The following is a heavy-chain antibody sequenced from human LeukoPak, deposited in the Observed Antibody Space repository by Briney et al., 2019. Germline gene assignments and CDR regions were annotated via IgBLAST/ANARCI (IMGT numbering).Heavy chain of an antibody. V-gene: IGHV4-34*01. Sequence: SETLSLTCAVYGGSFSGYSWSWVRQPPGKGLEWIGEVNRVGNTIYNPSLKSRVTISIDTSTTQFSLTLTSVTVADTAIYFCARERVVSNFNWFDPWGQGTLVTVSS. J-gene: IGHJ5*02. CDR1: GGSFSGYS. CDR3: ARERVVSNFNWFDP. D-gene: IGHD1-1*01. CDR2: VNRVGNT.